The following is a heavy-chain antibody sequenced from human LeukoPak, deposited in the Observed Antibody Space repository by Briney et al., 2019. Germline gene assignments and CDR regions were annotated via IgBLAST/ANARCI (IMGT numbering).Heavy chain of an antibody. Sequence: ASVKVSCKASGYTFTGYYMHWVRQAPGQGLEWMGRIIPILGIANYAQKFQGRVTITADKSTSTAYMELSSLRSEDTAVYYCATEGLSDYDIPAGFDYWGQGTLVTVSS. D-gene: IGHD3-9*01. CDR1: GYTFTGYY. CDR3: ATEGLSDYDIPAGFDY. J-gene: IGHJ4*02. CDR2: IIPILGIA. V-gene: IGHV1-69*02.